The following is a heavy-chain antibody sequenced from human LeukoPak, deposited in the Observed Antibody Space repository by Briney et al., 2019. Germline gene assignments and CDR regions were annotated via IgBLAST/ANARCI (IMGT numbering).Heavy chain of an antibody. CDR1: GFTFSSYA. V-gene: IGHV3-23*01. CDR2: ISGSGGST. Sequence: GGSLRLSCAASGFTFSSYAMSWVRQAPGKGLEWVSAISGSGGSTYYADSVKGRFTISRDNSKHTLYLQTNSLRAEDTAVYYCAKDAFITMVRGVIFHYWGQGTLVTVPS. D-gene: IGHD3-10*01. J-gene: IGHJ4*02. CDR3: AKDAFITMVRGVIFHY.